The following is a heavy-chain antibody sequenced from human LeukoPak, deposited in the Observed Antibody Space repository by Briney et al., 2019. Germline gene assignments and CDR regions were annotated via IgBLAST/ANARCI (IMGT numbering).Heavy chain of an antibody. CDR2: ISYSGNT. Sequence: PSETLSLTCTVSGGSVSSGSYYWSWIRQPPGKGLEWIGYISYSGNTNYNPSLKSRITISGDTSKNQFSLKLGSVTAADTAVYYCARQSAAAWYYFDYWGQGTLVTVSS. CDR1: GGSVSSGSYY. J-gene: IGHJ4*02. D-gene: IGHD6-13*01. CDR3: ARQSAAAWYYFDY. V-gene: IGHV4-61*01.